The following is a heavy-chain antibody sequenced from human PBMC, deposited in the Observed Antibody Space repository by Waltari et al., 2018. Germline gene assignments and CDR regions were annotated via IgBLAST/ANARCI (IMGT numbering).Heavy chain of an antibody. Sequence: QVQLQQWGAGLLKPSETLSLTCAVYGGSFSGYYWSWIRQPPGKGLEWIGEINHSGSTNYNPSLKSRVTISVDTSKNQFSLKLSSVTAADTAVYYCASFSSSSWYSDYWGQGTLVTVSS. V-gene: IGHV4-34*01. D-gene: IGHD6-13*01. J-gene: IGHJ4*02. CDR1: GGSFSGYY. CDR3: ASFSSSSWYSDY. CDR2: INHSGST.